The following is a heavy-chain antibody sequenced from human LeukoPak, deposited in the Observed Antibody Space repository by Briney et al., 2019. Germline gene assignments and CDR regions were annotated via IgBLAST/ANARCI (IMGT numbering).Heavy chain of an antibody. D-gene: IGHD3-22*01. CDR3: AKGSSGSRPYYFDY. CDR1: GFTFSSYA. Sequence: SGGSLGLSCAASGFTFSSYAMSWVRQAPGEGLEWVSAITDSGGSTYYSDSVKGRFTISRDNSKNTLYLQMNTLRAEDTAIYYCAKGSSGSRPYYFDYWGQGTLVTVSS. J-gene: IGHJ4*02. V-gene: IGHV3-23*01. CDR2: ITDSGGST.